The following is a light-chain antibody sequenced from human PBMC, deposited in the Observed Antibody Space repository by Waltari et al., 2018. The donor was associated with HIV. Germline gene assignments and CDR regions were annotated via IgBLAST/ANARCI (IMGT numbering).Light chain of an antibody. Sequence: QSVLTQPPSASGTPGQRVTISCSGRSSNIGSQNVYWYQQLPGTAPKLLIYRNNQRPSGVPDRFSGSKSGTSASLSISGLRSEDEADYYCAAWDDSLNGYVFGSGTKVTVL. CDR1: SSNIGSQN. CDR3: AAWDDSLNGYV. CDR2: RNN. V-gene: IGLV1-47*01. J-gene: IGLJ1*01.